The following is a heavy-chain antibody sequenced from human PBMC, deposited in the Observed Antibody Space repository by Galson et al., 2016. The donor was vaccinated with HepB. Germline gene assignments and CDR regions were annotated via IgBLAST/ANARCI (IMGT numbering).Heavy chain of an antibody. J-gene: IGHJ4*02. CDR2: IHYSGRA. Sequence: SETLSLTCTVSGFPISISSNYWGWIRQPPGKGLDWLGGIHYSGRAYYNPSLKSRVTISVDTSTNQFSLKLTSVTAADTAVYYCVVQSSGGGSAFDRWGQGVLGSLSS. V-gene: IGHV4-39*01. CDR1: GFPISISSNY. D-gene: IGHD3-16*01. CDR3: VVQSSGGGSAFDR.